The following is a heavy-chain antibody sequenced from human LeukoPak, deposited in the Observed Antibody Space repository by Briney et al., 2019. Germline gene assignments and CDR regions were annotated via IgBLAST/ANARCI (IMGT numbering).Heavy chain of an antibody. CDR1: GGSFSGYY. V-gene: IGHV4-34*01. J-gene: IGHJ4*02. CDR2: INHSGST. D-gene: IGHD4-17*01. Sequence: SETLSLTCAVYGGSFSGYYWSWIRQPPGKGLEWIGEINHSGSTNYNPSLKSRVTIPVDTSKNQFSLKLSSVTAADTAVYYCARESSYHYGYWGQGTLVTVSS. CDR3: ARESSYHYGY.